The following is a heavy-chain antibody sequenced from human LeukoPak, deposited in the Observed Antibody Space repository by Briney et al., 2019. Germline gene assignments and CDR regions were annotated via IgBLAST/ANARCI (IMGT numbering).Heavy chain of an antibody. Sequence: SETLSLTCTVSGDSISRSHNYWGWIRQPPGKGLEWIGSIYYSGYTYYNPSLKSRVTASVDTSKNQFSLRLNSVTATDTAVYYCARILAAADTAYYFDYWGQGTLVTVSS. D-gene: IGHD6-13*01. V-gene: IGHV4-39*01. CDR1: GDSISRSHNY. J-gene: IGHJ4*02. CDR2: IYYSGYT. CDR3: ARILAAADTAYYFDY.